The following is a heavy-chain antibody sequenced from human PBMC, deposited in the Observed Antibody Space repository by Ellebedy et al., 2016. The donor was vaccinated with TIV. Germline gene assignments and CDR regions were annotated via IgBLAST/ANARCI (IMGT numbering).Heavy chain of an antibody. Sequence: PGGSLRLSCAASGLTFDNAWLSWVRQAPGKGLEWVSGTSGGGATTYYADSVKGRFTISRDNSKNTLYLQMNSLRAEDTAVYYCAKDLAAGTTLRLDYWGQGTLVTVSS. V-gene: IGHV3-23*01. CDR2: TSGGGATT. CDR3: AKDLAAGTTLRLDY. D-gene: IGHD1-1*01. J-gene: IGHJ4*02. CDR1: GLTFDNAW.